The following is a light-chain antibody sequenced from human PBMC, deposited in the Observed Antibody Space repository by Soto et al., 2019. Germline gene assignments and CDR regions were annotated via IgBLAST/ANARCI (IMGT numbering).Light chain of an antibody. J-gene: IGKJ4*01. CDR1: QSISTY. CDR2: DAS. CDR3: QQGGS. Sequence: EIGLTQSPATLSLSPGEGATLSCRASQSISTYLAWYQQKPGQAPRLLIYDASNRATGVPARFSGSGSGTDFTLTISRVEPEDFAVYYCQQGGSFGGGTMVEIK. V-gene: IGKV3-11*01.